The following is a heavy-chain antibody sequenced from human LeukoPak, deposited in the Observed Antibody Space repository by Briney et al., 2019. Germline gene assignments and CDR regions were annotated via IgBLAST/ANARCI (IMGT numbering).Heavy chain of an antibody. V-gene: IGHV3-21*01. CDR3: ASPVEVAGRGGF. CDR2: ISSSSSYI. D-gene: IGHD6-19*01. CDR1: GFTFSSYS. J-gene: IGHJ4*02. Sequence: GGSLRLSCAASGFTFSSYSMNWVRQAPGKGLEWVSSISSSSSYIYYADSVKGRFTISRDNSKNTLYLQMNSLRAEDTALYYCASPVEVAGRGGFWGQGTLVTVSS.